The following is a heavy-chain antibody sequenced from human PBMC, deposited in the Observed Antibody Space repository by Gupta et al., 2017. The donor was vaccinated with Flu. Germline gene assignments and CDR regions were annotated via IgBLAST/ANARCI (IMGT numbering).Heavy chain of an antibody. CDR1: QFTFSSYD. Sequence: EVRLVESGGGLVKPGGSLRLSCAVSQFTFSSYDMNWVRQAPGKGLEWVASISSSSSYSYYADSVKGRFTISRDNAHNSMFLQMDSLRAEDTAVYYCVRDLSTTWRKGNYFDSWGQGTLVTVSS. J-gene: IGHJ4*02. CDR3: VRDLSTTWRKGNYFDS. CDR2: ISSSSSYS. D-gene: IGHD1-14*01. V-gene: IGHV3-21*01.